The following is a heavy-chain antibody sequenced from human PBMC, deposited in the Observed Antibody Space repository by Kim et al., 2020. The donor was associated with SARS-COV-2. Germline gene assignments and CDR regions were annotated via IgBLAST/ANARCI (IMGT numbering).Heavy chain of an antibody. J-gene: IGHJ3*02. V-gene: IGHV3-33*01. CDR3: ARDGQDRSFAFDI. D-gene: IGHD3-16*02. Sequence: GGSMRLSCAASGFTFSSYGMHWVRQAPGKGLEWVAVIWYDGSNKYYADSVKGRFTISRDNSKNTLYLQMNSLRAEDTAVYYCARDGQDRSFAFDIWGQGTIVTVSS. CDR2: IWYDGSNK. CDR1: GFTFSSYG.